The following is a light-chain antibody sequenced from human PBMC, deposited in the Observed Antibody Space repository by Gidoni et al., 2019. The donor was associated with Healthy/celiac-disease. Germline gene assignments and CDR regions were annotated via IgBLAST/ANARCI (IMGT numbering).Light chain of an antibody. CDR1: QSVSSY. V-gene: IGKV3-11*01. Sequence: EIVLTQSPATLSLSPGERATLSCRASQSVSSYFAWYQQKPGQAPRLLIYDASNRATGIPARFSGSGSGTDFTLTISSLGPEDFAVDYCQQRSNWPPGLTFGGGTKVEIK. CDR2: DAS. CDR3: QQRSNWPPGLT. J-gene: IGKJ4*01.